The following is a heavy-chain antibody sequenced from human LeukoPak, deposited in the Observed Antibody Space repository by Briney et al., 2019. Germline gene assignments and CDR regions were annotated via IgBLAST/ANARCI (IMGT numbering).Heavy chain of an antibody. D-gene: IGHD6-13*01. Sequence: SETLSLTCTVSGASISFYYWSWIRQPPGKGLEWIGYIYYSGSTNYNPSLKSRVTMSIDTSKNQFSLNLNSVTTADTAVYYCALDSSGWSDDSFDIWGHGTMVTVSS. CDR2: IYYSGST. J-gene: IGHJ3*02. CDR1: GASISFYY. CDR3: ALDSSGWSDDSFDI. V-gene: IGHV4-59*03.